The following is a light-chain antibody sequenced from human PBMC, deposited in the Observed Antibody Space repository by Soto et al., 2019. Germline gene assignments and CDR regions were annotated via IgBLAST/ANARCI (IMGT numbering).Light chain of an antibody. V-gene: IGKV3-20*01. Sequence: EIVLTQSPATLSLSPGERATLSCRASQSINRFLAWYQQKPGQAPRLLIYGASSRATGIPDRFSGSGSGTDFTLTISRLEPEDFAVYYCQQYSSSPQTFGQGTKVDIK. CDR3: QQYSSSPQT. J-gene: IGKJ1*01. CDR1: QSINRF. CDR2: GAS.